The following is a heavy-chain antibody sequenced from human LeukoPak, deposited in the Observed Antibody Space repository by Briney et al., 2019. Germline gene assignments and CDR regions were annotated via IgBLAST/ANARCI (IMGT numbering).Heavy chain of an antibody. Sequence: PGGSLRLSCAASGFSFRDHWMNCVRQAPGKRLEWVANIKLDGSEKNYVDSVKGRFTISRDNVKHSLYLQMYSLRVEDTAVYYCARGLSNGDSRYNWFGPWGQGTLVRVSS. CDR2: IKLDGSEK. J-gene: IGHJ5*02. D-gene: IGHD2-8*01. CDR3: ARGLSNGDSRYNWFGP. CDR1: GFSFRDHW. V-gene: IGHV3-7*04.